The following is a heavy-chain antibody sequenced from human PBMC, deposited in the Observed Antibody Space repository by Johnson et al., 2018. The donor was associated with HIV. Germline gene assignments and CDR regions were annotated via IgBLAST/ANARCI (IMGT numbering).Heavy chain of an antibody. CDR3: AKTRMGGILDAFDL. D-gene: IGHD3-10*01. Sequence: QVQLVESGGGVVQPGRSLRLSCVASGFTFSSYGMHWVRQAPGKGLEWVAFIRYDGSNKYYADSVKGRFTISRDNSKNTLDLQMNSLTIEDTAVFYCAKTRMGGILDAFDLWGQGTMVIVS. J-gene: IGHJ3*01. V-gene: IGHV3-30*02. CDR2: IRYDGSNK. CDR1: GFTFSSYG.